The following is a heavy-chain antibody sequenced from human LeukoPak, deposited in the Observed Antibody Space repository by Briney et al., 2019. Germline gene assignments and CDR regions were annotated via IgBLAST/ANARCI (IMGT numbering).Heavy chain of an antibody. CDR1: GFTFSSYG. CDR3: ARDGEVGGYYGFDY. CDR2: ISYDGSNK. V-gene: IGHV3-30*03. D-gene: IGHD3-22*01. J-gene: IGHJ4*02. Sequence: GALRLSCAASGFTFSSYGMHWVRQAPGKGLEWVAVISYDGSNKYYADSVKGRFTISRDNSKNTLYLQMNSLRAEDTAVYYCARDGEVGGYYGFDYWGQGTLVTVSS.